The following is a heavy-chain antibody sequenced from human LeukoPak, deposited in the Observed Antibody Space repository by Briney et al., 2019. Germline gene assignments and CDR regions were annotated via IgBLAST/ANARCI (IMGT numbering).Heavy chain of an antibody. CDR2: IKQDGSEK. CDR1: GFTFSRFW. J-gene: IGHJ4*02. CDR3: ARDLLLWFGELSGDSDY. Sequence: GGSLRLSCAASGFTFSRFWMSWVRQAPGKGLEWVANIKQDGSEKYYVDSVKGRFTISRDNAKNSLYLQMNSLRAEDTAVYYCARDLLLWFGELSGDSDYWGQGTLVTVSS. D-gene: IGHD3-10*01. V-gene: IGHV3-7*01.